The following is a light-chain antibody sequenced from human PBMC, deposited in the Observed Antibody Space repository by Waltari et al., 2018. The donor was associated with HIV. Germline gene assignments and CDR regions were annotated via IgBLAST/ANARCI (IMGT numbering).Light chain of an antibody. V-gene: IGLV1-47*01. J-gene: IGLJ2*01. CDR2: RDN. CDR1: DSNIGRNY. Sequence: QSVLTQPPSASGTPGQRVSISCSGSDSNIGRNYVYWYQQVAGTAPKLLIHRDNQRPSGVSDRFSGSKSGSSASLAISGLRSEDEAAYFCAVWDDSLTGVIFGGKTKLTVL. CDR3: AVWDDSLTGVI.